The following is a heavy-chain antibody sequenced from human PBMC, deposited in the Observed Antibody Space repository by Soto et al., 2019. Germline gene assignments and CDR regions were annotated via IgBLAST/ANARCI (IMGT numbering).Heavy chain of an antibody. CDR3: ARKDSGYADYMDV. CDR1: GGSISSGGYY. J-gene: IGHJ6*03. V-gene: IGHV4-31*03. CDR2: IYYSGST. Sequence: QVQLQESGPGLVKPSQTLSLTCTVSGGSISSGGYYWSWIRQHPGKGLEWIGYIYYSGSTYYNPSLKGRVNMSVDTSENQFSLRLSSVTAADTAVYYCARKDSGYADYMDVWGKGTTVTVSS. D-gene: IGHD5-12*01.